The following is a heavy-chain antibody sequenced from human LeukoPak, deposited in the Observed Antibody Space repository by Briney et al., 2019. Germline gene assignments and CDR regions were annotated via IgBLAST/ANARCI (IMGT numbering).Heavy chain of an antibody. CDR2: IYSGGST. CDR3: ARAGRNYSY. D-gene: IGHD1-7*01. CDR1: GFTFSSYG. V-gene: IGHV3-53*01. J-gene: IGHJ4*02. Sequence: GGSLRLSCAASGFTFSSYGMHWVRQAPGKGLEWVSVIYSGGSTYYADSVKGRFTISRDNSKNTLYLQMNSLRAEDTAVYYCARAGRNYSYWGQGTLVTVSS.